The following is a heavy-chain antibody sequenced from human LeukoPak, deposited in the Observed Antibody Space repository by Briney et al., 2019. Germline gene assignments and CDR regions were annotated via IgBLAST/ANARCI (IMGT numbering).Heavy chain of an antibody. CDR2: MNPNSGNT. Sequence: ASVKVSCKASGYTFTSYDINWVRQATGQGLEWMGWMNPNSGNTGYAQKFQGRVTMTRNTSISTAYMELSSLRSEDTAVYYCARGPIYDFWSGYYMGATIYYFDYWGQGTLVTVSS. CDR3: ARGPIYDFWSGYYMGATIYYFDY. D-gene: IGHD3-3*01. CDR1: GYTFTSYD. J-gene: IGHJ4*02. V-gene: IGHV1-8*01.